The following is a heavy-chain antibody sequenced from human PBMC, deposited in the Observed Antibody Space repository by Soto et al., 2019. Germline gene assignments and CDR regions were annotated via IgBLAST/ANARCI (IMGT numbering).Heavy chain of an antibody. J-gene: IGHJ4*02. D-gene: IGHD1-26*01. CDR3: PRDFRSVGASRYSAY. V-gene: IGHV3-33*01. CDR2: IWDDGSNK. Sequence: QVQLVESGGGVVQPGRSLRLSCAASGFTFSSYGTHWVRQAPGKGLEWVAVIWDDGSNKYYADSVKGRFTISRDNSKNTLYLQMNSLRAEDTAVYYCPRDFRSVGASRYSAYWGQGTLVTVSS. CDR1: GFTFSSYG.